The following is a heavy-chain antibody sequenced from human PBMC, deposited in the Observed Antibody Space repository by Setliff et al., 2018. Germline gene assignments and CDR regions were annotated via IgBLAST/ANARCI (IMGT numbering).Heavy chain of an antibody. V-gene: IGHV4-39*07. CDR2: VYYSGYT. CDR1: GGSVSSASHY. J-gene: IGHJ1*01. CDR3: ARVDFTMLQGVLGH. Sequence: SETLSLTCTVSGGSVSSASHYWGWIRQAPGKAMEWIGSVYYSGYTYYKPSLQSRVTMSVDTSKNQFSLKLTSVTAADTAVYYCARVDFTMLQGVLGHWGQGTLVTVSS. D-gene: IGHD3-10*01.